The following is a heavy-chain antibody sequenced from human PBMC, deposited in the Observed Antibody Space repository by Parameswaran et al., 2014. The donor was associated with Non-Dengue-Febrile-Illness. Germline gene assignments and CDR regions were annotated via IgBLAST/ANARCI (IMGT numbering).Heavy chain of an antibody. CDR3: ARDGSEYQLLHLYYYYYYMDV. D-gene: IGHD2-2*02. Sequence: WIRQPPGKGLEWVSSISSSSSYIYYADSVKGRFTISRDNAKNSLYLQMNSLRAEDTAVYYCARDGSEYQLLHLYYYYYYMDVWGKGTTVTVSS. V-gene: IGHV3-21*01. CDR2: ISSSSSYI. J-gene: IGHJ6*03.